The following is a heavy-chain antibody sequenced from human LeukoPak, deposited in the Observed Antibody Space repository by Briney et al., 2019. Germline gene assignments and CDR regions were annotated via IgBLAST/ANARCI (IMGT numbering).Heavy chain of an antibody. Sequence: GGSLRLSCAASGFTVSSNYMSWVRQAPGRWLEWGSVIYSGGSTYYADSVTGRFTISRDNSKNTLYLQMNSLRAEDTAVYYCARDRYYGSGIAYWGQGTLVTVSS. J-gene: IGHJ4*02. CDR1: GFTVSSNY. V-gene: IGHV3-53*01. D-gene: IGHD3-10*01. CDR3: ARDRYYGSGIAY. CDR2: IYSGGST.